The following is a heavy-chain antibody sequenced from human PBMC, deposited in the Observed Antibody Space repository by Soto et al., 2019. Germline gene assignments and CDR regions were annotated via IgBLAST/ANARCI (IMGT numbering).Heavy chain of an antibody. CDR3: SRDFIYDILTEGFDP. Sequence: GGSLRLSCAASGFSFSKYKMNWVRQAPGKGLEWVSSITGDSSYTYYADPVKGRFTISRDNANNSLYLEMNSLGAEDTAMYYCSRDFIYDILTEGFDPWGQGTLVTVSS. J-gene: IGHJ5*02. CDR2: ITGDSSYT. CDR1: GFSFSKYK. D-gene: IGHD3-9*01. V-gene: IGHV3-21*01.